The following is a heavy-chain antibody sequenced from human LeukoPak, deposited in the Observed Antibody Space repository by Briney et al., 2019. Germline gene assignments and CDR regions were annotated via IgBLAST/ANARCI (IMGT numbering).Heavy chain of an antibody. D-gene: IGHD2-15*01. CDR1: GYTFTAYY. CDR2: IDTNTGDT. Sequence: GASVTVSFKSSGYTFTAYYMHWVRQAPGQGLEWMGWIDTNTGDTKYAQNFQGRVTITRDTSIGTAYMELSSLISDDTAVYYCASEAICAGGSCYLQRVASWGPGTLVTVSS. J-gene: IGHJ4*02. CDR3: ASEAICAGGSCYLQRVAS. V-gene: IGHV1-2*02.